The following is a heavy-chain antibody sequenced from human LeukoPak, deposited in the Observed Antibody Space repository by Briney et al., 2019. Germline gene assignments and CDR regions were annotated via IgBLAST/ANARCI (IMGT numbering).Heavy chain of an antibody. V-gene: IGHV1-18*04. D-gene: IGHD6-19*01. CDR3: ARDSNVAYSSGWYPGY. Sequence: ASVKVSCKASGYTFTGYYIHWVRQAPGQGLEWMGWISANNGNTKYGQKLQGRVTMTTDTSTSTAYMELRSLRSDDTAVYYCARDSNVAYSSGWYPGYWGQGTLVTVSS. CDR1: GYTFTGYY. J-gene: IGHJ4*02. CDR2: ISANNGNT.